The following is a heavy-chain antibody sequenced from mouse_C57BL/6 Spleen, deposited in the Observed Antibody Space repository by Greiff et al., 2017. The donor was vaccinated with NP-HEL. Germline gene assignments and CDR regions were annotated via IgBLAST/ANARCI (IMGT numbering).Heavy chain of an antibody. J-gene: IGHJ4*01. Sequence: QVQLQQSGAELAKPGASVKLSCKASGYTFTSYWMHWVKQRPGQGLEWIGYINPSSGYTKYNQKFKDKATLTADKSSSTAYMQLSSLTYEDSAVYYCAIHYYGSRETYYYAMDYWGQGTSVTVSS. CDR1: GYTFTSYW. V-gene: IGHV1-7*01. D-gene: IGHD1-1*01. CDR2: INPSSGYT. CDR3: AIHYYGSRETYYYAMDY.